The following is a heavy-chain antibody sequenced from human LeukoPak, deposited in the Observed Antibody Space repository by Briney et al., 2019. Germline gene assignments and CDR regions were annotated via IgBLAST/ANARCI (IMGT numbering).Heavy chain of an antibody. V-gene: IGHV3-33*06. CDR3: AKDGDAGTSYYLYYMDV. CDR2: IWHDGSNK. CDR1: GFTFSDYG. Sequence: PGRSLRLSCAASGFTFSDYGMHWVRQAPGKGLEWVAVIWHDGSNKYYADSVQGRFTISRDSSKNTLYLQMNSLRAEDTAVYYCAKDGDAGTSYYLYYMDVWGKGTTVTVSS. D-gene: IGHD7-27*01. J-gene: IGHJ6*03.